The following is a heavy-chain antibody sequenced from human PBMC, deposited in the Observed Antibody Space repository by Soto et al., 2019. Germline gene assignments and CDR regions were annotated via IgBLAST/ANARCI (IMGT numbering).Heavy chain of an antibody. CDR3: ARDWPSGVTRPGAFDI. V-gene: IGHV4-59*01. D-gene: IGHD1-26*01. Sequence: SETLSLTCTVSGGSISSYYWSWIRQPPGKGLEWIGYIYYSGSTNYNPSLKSRVTISVDTSKNQFSLKLSSVTAAGTAVYYCARDWPSGVTRPGAFDIWGQGTMVTV. J-gene: IGHJ3*02. CDR1: GGSISSYY. CDR2: IYYSGST.